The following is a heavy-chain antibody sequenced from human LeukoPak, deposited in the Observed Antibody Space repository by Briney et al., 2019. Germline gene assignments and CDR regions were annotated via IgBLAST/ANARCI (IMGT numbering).Heavy chain of an antibody. CDR1: GGSFSGYY. D-gene: IGHD2-2*01. CDR3: ARGSIVVVPAANWFDP. CDR2: INHSGST. Sequence: SETLPLTCAVYGGSFSGYYWSWIRQPPGKGLEWIGEINHSGSTNYNPSLKSRVTISVDTSKNQFSLKLSSVTAADTAVYYCARGSIVVVPAANWFDPWGQGTLVTVSS. J-gene: IGHJ5*02. V-gene: IGHV4-34*01.